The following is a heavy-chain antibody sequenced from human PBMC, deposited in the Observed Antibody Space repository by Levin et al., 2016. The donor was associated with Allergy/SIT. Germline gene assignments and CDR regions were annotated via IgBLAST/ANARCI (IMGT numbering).Heavy chain of an antibody. CDR2: IFWDDDK. CDR1: GFSLSTTGVG. Sequence: SGPTLVKPTQTLTLTCTFSGFSLSTTGVGVGWIRQPPGKALEWLAFIFWDDDKRYTPYLMSRLAITKDTSKNQVVLTLTNMDPVDTATYYCAQSPGGYYGSGTGVYWGQGILVTVSS. CDR3: AQSPGGYYGSGTGVY. V-gene: IGHV2-5*02. D-gene: IGHD3-10*01. J-gene: IGHJ4*02.